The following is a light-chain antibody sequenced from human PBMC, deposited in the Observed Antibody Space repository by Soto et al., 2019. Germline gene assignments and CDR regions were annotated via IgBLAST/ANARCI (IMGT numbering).Light chain of an antibody. CDR1: ETVNRSY. Sequence: EIVFTQSPGTLSLSPGERATLSCRASETVNRSYLAWYQQKPGQAPRLLIYDASNRATGIPARFSGSGSGTDFTLTISSLEPEDFAVYYCQQRSNWPPITFGQGTRLEIK. CDR3: QQRSNWPPIT. V-gene: IGKV3-11*01. CDR2: DAS. J-gene: IGKJ5*01.